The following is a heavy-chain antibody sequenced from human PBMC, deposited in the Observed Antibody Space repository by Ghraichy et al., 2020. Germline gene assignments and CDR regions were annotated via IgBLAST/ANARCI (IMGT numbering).Heavy chain of an antibody. J-gene: IGHJ4*02. CDR2: ISGSGGST. CDR1: GFTFSSYA. Sequence: GGSLRLTCAASGFTFSSYAMSWVRQAPGKGLEWVSAISGSGGSTYYADSVKGRFTISRDNSKNTLYLQMNSLRAEDTAVYYCAKDLVFGVVNREDYWGQGTLVTVSS. CDR3: AKDLVFGVVNREDY. D-gene: IGHD3-3*01. V-gene: IGHV3-23*01.